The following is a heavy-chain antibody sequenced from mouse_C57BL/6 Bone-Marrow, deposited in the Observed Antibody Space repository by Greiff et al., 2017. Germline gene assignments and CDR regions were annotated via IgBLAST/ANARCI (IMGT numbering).Heavy chain of an antibody. CDR1: GYTFTDYY. Sequence: QVQLQQSGAELVRPGASVKLSCKASGYTFTDYYINWVKQRPGQGLEWIARIYPGSGNTYYNEKFKGKAPLTADKSSSTAYMQLSSLTSEDSAVYFCARGSTMVTSWFAYWGQGTLVTVSA. V-gene: IGHV1-76*01. J-gene: IGHJ3*01. D-gene: IGHD2-2*01. CDR2: IYPGSGNT. CDR3: ARGSTMVTSWFAY.